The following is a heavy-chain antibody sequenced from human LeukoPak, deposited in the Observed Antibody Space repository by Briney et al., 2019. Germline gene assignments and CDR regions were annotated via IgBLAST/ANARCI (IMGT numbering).Heavy chain of an antibody. CDR2: ISAYNGNT. V-gene: IGHV1-18*01. CDR1: GYTFTSYG. D-gene: IGHD6-13*01. J-gene: IGHJ6*02. CDR3: ARGWGDSSSSPRDYYYYGMDV. Sequence: ASVKVSCKASGYTFTSYGISWVRQAPGQGLEWMGWISAYNGNTNYAQKLQGRVTMTTDTSTSTAYVELRSLRSDDTAVYYCARGWGDSSSSPRDYYYYGMDVWGQGTTVTVSS.